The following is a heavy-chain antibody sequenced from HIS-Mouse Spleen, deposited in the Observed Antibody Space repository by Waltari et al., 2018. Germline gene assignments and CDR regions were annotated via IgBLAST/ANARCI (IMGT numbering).Heavy chain of an antibody. D-gene: IGHD3-9*01. J-gene: IGHJ5*02. CDR1: GGSFSGYY. CDR3: ARALLRYFDWFDP. CDR2: INHSGST. V-gene: IGHV4-34*01. Sequence: QVQLQQWGAGLLKPSETLSLTCAVYGGSFSGYYWSWIRQPPGKGLEWIGEINHSGSTNSNPSLKMRVTISVDTSKNQFSLKLSSVTAADTAVYYCARALLRYFDWFDPWGQGTLVTVSS.